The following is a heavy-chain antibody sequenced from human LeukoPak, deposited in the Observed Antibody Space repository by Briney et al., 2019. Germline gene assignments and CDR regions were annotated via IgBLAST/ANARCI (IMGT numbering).Heavy chain of an antibody. CDR1: GYSFTSYW. D-gene: IGHD3-3*01. CDR3: ARHRRSITIFGPPYDAFDI. J-gene: IGHJ3*02. V-gene: IGHV5-51*01. Sequence: GESLKISCKGSGYSFTSYWIGWVRQMPGKGLEWMGIIYSGDSDTRYSPSFQRQVTISADKSISTAYLQWSSLKASDTAMYYCARHRRSITIFGPPYDAFDIWGQGTMVTVSS. CDR2: IYSGDSDT.